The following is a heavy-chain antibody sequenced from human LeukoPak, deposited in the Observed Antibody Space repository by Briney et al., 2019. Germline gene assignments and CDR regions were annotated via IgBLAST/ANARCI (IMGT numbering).Heavy chain of an antibody. Sequence: SETLSLTCTVSGGSISSYYWSWIRQPPGKGLEWIGYIYYSGSTNYNPSLKSRVTISVDTSKNQFSLKLSSVTAAGTAVYYCARALGTTVTGATFLDYWGQGTLVTVSS. CDR2: IYYSGST. CDR3: ARALGTTVTGATFLDY. D-gene: IGHD4-17*01. J-gene: IGHJ4*02. V-gene: IGHV4-59*01. CDR1: GGSISSYY.